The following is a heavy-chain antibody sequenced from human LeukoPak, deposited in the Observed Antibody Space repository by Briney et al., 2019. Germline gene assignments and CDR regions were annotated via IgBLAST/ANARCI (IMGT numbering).Heavy chain of an antibody. CDR1: GFTFSSYG. V-gene: IGHV3-30*18. D-gene: IGHD3-9*01. CDR2: ISYDGSNK. Sequence: PGRSLRLSCAASGFTFSSYGMHWVRQAPGKGLEWVAVISYDGSNKYYADSVKGRLTISRDNSKNTLYLQMNSLRAEDTAVYYCAKDLKTHYDILTGEYGMDVWGQGTTVTVSS. CDR3: AKDLKTHYDILTGEYGMDV. J-gene: IGHJ6*02.